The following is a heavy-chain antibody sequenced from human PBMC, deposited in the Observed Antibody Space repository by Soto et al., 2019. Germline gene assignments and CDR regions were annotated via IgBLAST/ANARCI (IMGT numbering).Heavy chain of an antibody. CDR1: GTSISSTFW. V-gene: IGHV4-4*02. J-gene: IGHJ4*02. D-gene: IGHD2-15*01. CDR3: ATLPPRIVAAARGSYFDS. CDR2: IYHTGST. Sequence: PSETLSLTCAVSGTSISSTFWWTWVRQTPGKGLEWIGEIYHTGSTKYNPSLRGRVTISVDKSNNQFSLDLRSVTGADTAVYYCATLPPRIVAAARGSYFDSWGQGTLVTVSS.